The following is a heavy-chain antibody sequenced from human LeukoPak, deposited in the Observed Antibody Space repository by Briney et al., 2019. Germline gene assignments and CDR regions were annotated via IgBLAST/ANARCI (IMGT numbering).Heavy chain of an antibody. CDR2: ISAYNGNT. CDR1: GYTFTNYG. CDR3: ASTMVRGVIILFDY. D-gene: IGHD3-10*01. Sequence: ASVKVSCKASGYTFTNYGISWVRQAPGQGLEWMGWISAYNGNTNYAQKLQGRVTMTTDTSTSTAYMELRSLRSDDTAVYYCASTMVRGVIILFDYWGQGTLVTVSS. J-gene: IGHJ4*02. V-gene: IGHV1-18*01.